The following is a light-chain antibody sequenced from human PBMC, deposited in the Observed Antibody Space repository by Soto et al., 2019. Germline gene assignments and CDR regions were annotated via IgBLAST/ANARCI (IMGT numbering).Light chain of an antibody. CDR2: DVS. J-gene: IGKJ1*01. V-gene: IGKV1-5*01. CDR3: QHYNSYSEA. CDR1: QSITTW. Sequence: IQMTQSPSSLSASVGDSVTITCRASQSITTWLAWYQQRPGKAPKLLIYDVSSLQSGVPSRFSGSGSGTEFTLTISSLQPDDFATYYCQHYNSYSEAFGQGTKVDIK.